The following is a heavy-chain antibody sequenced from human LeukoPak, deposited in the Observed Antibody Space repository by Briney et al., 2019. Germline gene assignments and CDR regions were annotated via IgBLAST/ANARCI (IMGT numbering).Heavy chain of an antibody. CDR2: IYYSGST. D-gene: IGHD2-15*01. V-gene: IGHV4-59*01. CDR1: GESISGFY. J-gene: IGHJ3*02. Sequence: PSETLSLTCTVSGESISGFYWTWIRQPPGKGLEWIGYIYYSGSTNYNPSLKSRVTISVDTSKNQFSLKLSSVTAADTAVYYCARGVVVVAESVSDAFDIWGQGTMVTVSS. CDR3: ARGVVVVAESVSDAFDI.